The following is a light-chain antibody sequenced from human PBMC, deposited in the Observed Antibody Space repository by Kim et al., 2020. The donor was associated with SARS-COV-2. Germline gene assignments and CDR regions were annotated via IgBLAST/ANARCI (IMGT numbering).Light chain of an antibody. J-gene: IGKJ4*01. Sequence: PGERATPSCRPSQRVTSNYLAWYQQKPGKAPRLLIYVASHRATGIPYRFSGSGSGTDFTLTISRLEPEDFAVFYCHQYGNFPLTFGGGTKVDIK. CDR1: QRVTSNY. CDR2: VAS. V-gene: IGKV3-20*01. CDR3: HQYGNFPLT.